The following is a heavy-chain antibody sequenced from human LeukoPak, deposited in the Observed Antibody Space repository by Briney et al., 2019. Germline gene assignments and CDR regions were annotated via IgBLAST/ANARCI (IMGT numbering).Heavy chain of an antibody. Sequence: SETLSLTCTVSGYSISSGYYWGWIRQPPGKGLEWIGSIYHSGSTYYNPSLKSRVTISVDTSKNQFSLKLSSVTAADTAVYYCARDKGDYGDYVRGITILNNWFDPWGQGTLVTVSS. V-gene: IGHV4-38-2*02. CDR1: GYSISSGYY. CDR3: ARDKGDYGDYVRGITILNNWFDP. D-gene: IGHD4-17*01. J-gene: IGHJ5*02. CDR2: IYHSGST.